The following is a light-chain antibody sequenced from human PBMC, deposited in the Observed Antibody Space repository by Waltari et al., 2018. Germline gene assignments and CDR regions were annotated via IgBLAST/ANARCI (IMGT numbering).Light chain of an antibody. CDR3: HSRDTISTRV. CDR2: GQD. CDR1: SLIRYY. V-gene: IGLV3-19*01. J-gene: IGLJ3*02. Sequence: SSELTQDPAVSVALGQTVRITCPGDSLIRYYASWYQQRPGQAPSRVLYGQDNRPAVIPDLFSGSTSGYTASLTITGAQAEDEADYYCHSRDTISTRVFGGGTRLTV.